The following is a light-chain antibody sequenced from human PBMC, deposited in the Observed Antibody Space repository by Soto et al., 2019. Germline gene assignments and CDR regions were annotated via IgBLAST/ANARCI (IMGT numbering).Light chain of an antibody. CDR3: QQSYSTPLT. CDR2: AAS. Sequence: DLQMTHSPSSLSASVGDRVTITCRASQSISSYLNWYQQKPGKAPKLLIYAASSLQSGVPSRFCGSGSGTDFTLTISSLQPEDFATYYCQQSYSTPLTFGGGTKVDIK. J-gene: IGKJ4*01. CDR1: QSISSY. V-gene: IGKV1-39*01.